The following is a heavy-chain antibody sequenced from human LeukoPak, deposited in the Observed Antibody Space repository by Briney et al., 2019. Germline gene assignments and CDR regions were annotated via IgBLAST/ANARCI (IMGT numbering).Heavy chain of an antibody. CDR3: ARDLGANYDILTGYYIAHNWFDP. Sequence: ASVKVSCKASGGTFSSYAISWVRQAPGRGLEWMGGIIPIFGTANYAQKFQGRVTITADESTSTAYMELSSLRSEDTAVYYCARDLGANYDILTGYYIAHNWFDPWGQGTLVTVSS. V-gene: IGHV1-69*13. D-gene: IGHD3-9*01. J-gene: IGHJ5*02. CDR2: IIPIFGTA. CDR1: GGTFSSYA.